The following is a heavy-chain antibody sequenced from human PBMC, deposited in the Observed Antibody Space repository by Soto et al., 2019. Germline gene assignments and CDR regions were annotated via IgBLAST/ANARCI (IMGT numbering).Heavy chain of an antibody. CDR3: ASPSVYVYHYYYGLDV. CDR1: GSTLTELS. D-gene: IGHD3-3*01. CDR2: FDPEDGGT. V-gene: IGHV1-24*01. J-gene: IGHJ6*02. Sequence: QVQLVQSGAEVKKPGASVKVSCKVSGSTLTELSMHWVRQAPGKGLEWMGGFDPEDGGTFYAQKFQGRVTMTEDTSAATVYMELRSLRSEDTAVYYCASPSVYVYHYYYGLDVWGQGTTVTVSS.